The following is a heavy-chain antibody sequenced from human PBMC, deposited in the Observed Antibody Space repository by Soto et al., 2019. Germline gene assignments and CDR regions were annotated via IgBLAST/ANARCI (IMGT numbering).Heavy chain of an antibody. CDR2: ISAYNGNT. Sequence: QVQLVQSGAEVKKPGASVKVSCKASGYTFTNYGINWVRQAPGQGLEWMGWISAYNGNTNYAQKLQGRGTMTTDTSTSTAYMELRSLRSDDTAVYYCARVWVGTTFAYYYGMDVWGQGTTVTVSS. J-gene: IGHJ6*02. CDR1: GYTFTNYG. V-gene: IGHV1-18*01. D-gene: IGHD1-26*01. CDR3: ARVWVGTTFAYYYGMDV.